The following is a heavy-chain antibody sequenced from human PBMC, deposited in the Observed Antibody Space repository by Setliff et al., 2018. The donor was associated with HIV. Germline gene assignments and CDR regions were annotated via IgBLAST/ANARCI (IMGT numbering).Heavy chain of an antibody. J-gene: IGHJ4*02. CDR2: IYYSGST. V-gene: IGHV4-39*02. Sequence: SETLSLTCTVSGASTSSSTYYWGWIRQPPGKGLEWIGYIYYSGSTYYNPSLKSRVTISVDTSKNHFSLRLSSVAAADTAVYYCARVPGRDYYDTSGDFDYWGLGTLVTVSS. CDR3: ARVPGRDYYDTSGDFDY. CDR1: GASTSSSTYY. D-gene: IGHD3-22*01.